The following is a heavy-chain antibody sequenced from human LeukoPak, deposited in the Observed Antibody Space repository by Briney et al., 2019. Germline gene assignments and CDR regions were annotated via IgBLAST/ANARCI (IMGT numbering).Heavy chain of an antibody. CDR2: ISAYNGNT. CDR1: GYTFTGYY. J-gene: IGHJ3*02. Sequence: ASVKVSCKASGYTFTGYYMHWVRQAPGQGLEWMGWISAYNGNTNYAQKLQGRVTMTTDTSTSTAYMELRSLRSDDTAVYYCARDQFPYDAFDIWGQGTMVTVSS. V-gene: IGHV1-18*04. CDR3: ARDQFPYDAFDI. D-gene: IGHD2-21*01.